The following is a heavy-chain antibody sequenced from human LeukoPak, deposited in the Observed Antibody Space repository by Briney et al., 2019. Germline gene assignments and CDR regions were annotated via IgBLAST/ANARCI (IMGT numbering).Heavy chain of an antibody. CDR2: IIPIFGTA. J-gene: IGHJ6*02. V-gene: IGHV1-69*05. CDR1: GGTFSSYA. Sequence: SVKVSCKASGGTFSSYAISWVRQAPGQGLEWMGGIIPIFGTANYAQKFQGRVTMTRDTSTSTVYMELSSLRSEDTAVYYCARDIQVVVVAATPGYYGMDVWGQGTTVTVSS. D-gene: IGHD2-15*01. CDR3: ARDIQVVVVAATPGYYGMDV.